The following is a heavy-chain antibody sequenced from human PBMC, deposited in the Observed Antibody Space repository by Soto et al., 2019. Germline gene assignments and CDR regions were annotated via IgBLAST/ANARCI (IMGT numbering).Heavy chain of an antibody. Sequence: GXSVKFSCKASVYTFTSYGIRWVRQSPGQGLEWMGWISAYNGNTNYAQKLQGRVPMTTDTSTSTAYMELRSLRSDYTDVYYCARVVGDIVVVVAATPGGGKNWFDPWGQGPLVTVSS. CDR1: VYTFTSYG. D-gene: IGHD2-15*01. CDR2: ISAYNGNT. J-gene: IGHJ5*02. CDR3: ARVVGDIVVVVAATPGGGKNWFDP. V-gene: IGHV1-18*01.